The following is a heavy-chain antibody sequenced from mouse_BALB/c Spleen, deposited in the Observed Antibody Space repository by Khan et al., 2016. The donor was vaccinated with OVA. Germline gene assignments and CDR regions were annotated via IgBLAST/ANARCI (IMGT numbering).Heavy chain of an antibody. D-gene: IGHD1-2*01. CDR2: IWGDGST. J-gene: IGHJ3*01. V-gene: IGHV2-6-7*01. CDR3: ARELRLEGFAY. Sequence: QVQLQQSGPGLVAPSQSLSITCTVSGFSLTDYGVNWVRQPPGKSLEWLGMIWGDGSTDYNSALKSRLHINKDNSKSQVFLKMNSLQTDETTKYCCARELRLEGFAYWGQGTLVTVSA. CDR1: GFSLTDYG.